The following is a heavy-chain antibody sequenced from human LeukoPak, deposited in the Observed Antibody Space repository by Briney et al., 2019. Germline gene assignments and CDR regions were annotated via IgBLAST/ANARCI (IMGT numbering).Heavy chain of an antibody. CDR2: IYYSGST. V-gene: IGHV4-59*01. Sequence: SETLSLTCTVSGGSISSYYWSWIRQPPGKGLEWIGYIYYSGSTNYNPSLKSRVTISVDTSKNQFSLKLSSVTAADTAVYYCARVDTKPYGDHGNFDYWGQGTLVTVSS. CDR1: GGSISSYY. D-gene: IGHD4-17*01. CDR3: ARVDTKPYGDHGNFDY. J-gene: IGHJ4*02.